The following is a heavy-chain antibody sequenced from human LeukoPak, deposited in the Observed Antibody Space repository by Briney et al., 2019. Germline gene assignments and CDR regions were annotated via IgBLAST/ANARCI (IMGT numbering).Heavy chain of an antibody. CDR2: IYDSRST. V-gene: IGHV4-39*01. Sequence: PSETLSLTCTVSGGSISSSSHYWGWIRQPPGKGLEWIASIYDSRSTYYNPSLKSRLTISVDTSKNQFSLKLTSVTAADTAIYYCARPYHYDSGSRGTAFDIWGQGTMVTVSS. CDR1: GGSISSSSHY. J-gene: IGHJ3*02. D-gene: IGHD3-10*01. CDR3: ARPYHYDSGSRGTAFDI.